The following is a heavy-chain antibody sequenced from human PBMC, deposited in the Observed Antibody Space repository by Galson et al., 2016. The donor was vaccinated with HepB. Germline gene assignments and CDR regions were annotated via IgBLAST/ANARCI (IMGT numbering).Heavy chain of an antibody. CDR3: ANELGRGVSGFDY. V-gene: IGHV3-23*01. Sequence: SLRLSCAGSGFTFISYTMSWVRQAPGKGLEWVSSISDNDGVTMYGDSVKGRFAIFRDNSKNTVYLQMNSLRAEVTAVYYCANELGRGVSGFDYWGQGTLVIVSS. CDR2: ISDNDGVT. J-gene: IGHJ4*02. CDR1: GFTFISYT. D-gene: IGHD1-26*01.